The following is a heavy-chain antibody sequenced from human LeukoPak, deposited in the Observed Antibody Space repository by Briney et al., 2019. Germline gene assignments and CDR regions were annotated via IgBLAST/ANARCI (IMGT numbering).Heavy chain of an antibody. Sequence: GGSLRLSCAASGFTFSSYSMNWVRQAPGKGLEWVSSISSSSSYIYYADSVKGRFTISRDNAKNSLYLQMNSLRAEDTAVYYCAREFCSAAAGLLYYYYYMDVWGKGTTVTISS. V-gene: IGHV3-21*01. J-gene: IGHJ6*03. CDR2: ISSSSSYI. CDR3: AREFCSAAAGLLYYYYYMDV. CDR1: GFTFSSYS. D-gene: IGHD6-13*01.